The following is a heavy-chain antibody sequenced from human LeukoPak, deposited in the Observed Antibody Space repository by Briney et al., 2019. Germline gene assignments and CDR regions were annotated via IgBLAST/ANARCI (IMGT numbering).Heavy chain of an antibody. D-gene: IGHD6-19*01. CDR3: AREQWPYFDY. CDR1: GDSISSYY. Sequence: PSETLSLTCTVSGDSISSYYWSWIRQPPGKGLEWIGYIYYSGSTNYNPSLKSRVTISVDTSKNQFSLKLSSVTAADTAVYYCAREQWPYFDYWGQGTLVTVSS. CDR2: IYYSGST. V-gene: IGHV4-59*01. J-gene: IGHJ4*02.